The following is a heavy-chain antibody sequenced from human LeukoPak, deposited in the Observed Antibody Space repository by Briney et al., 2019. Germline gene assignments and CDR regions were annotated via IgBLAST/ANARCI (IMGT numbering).Heavy chain of an antibody. D-gene: IGHD5-18*01. CDR1: GFTFSSYG. J-gene: IGHJ3*02. V-gene: IGHV3-30*18. CDR3: AKDPGMAVYSYGYDAFDI. Sequence: GGSLRLSCAASGFTFSSYGMHCVRQAPGKGLEWVAVISYNGHNKYSADSVKGRFTISRDNSKNTLYLQMNSLRAEDTAIYYCAKDPGMAVYSYGYDAFDIWGQGTMVTVSS. CDR2: ISYNGHNK.